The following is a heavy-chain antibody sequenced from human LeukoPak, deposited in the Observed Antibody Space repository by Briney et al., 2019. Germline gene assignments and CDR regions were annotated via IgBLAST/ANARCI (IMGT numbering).Heavy chain of an antibody. J-gene: IGHJ3*02. CDR3: ARGDILTGYDAFDI. CDR1: GFTFSSYW. D-gene: IGHD3-9*01. Sequence: GGSLRLSCAASGFTFSSYWMHWVRQAPGKGLVWVSCINSDGSSTSYADSVKGRFTISRDNAKNTLYLQMNSLRAEDTAVYYCARGDILTGYDAFDIWGQGTMVTVSS. CDR2: INSDGSST. V-gene: IGHV3-74*01.